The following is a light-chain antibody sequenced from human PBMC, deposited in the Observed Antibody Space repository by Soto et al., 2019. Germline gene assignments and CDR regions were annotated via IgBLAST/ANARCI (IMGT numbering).Light chain of an antibody. Sequence: DIQMTQSPSTLSASVGDRVTITCRASQSTASWLAWYQQKPGKAPKLPIYKASTLESGVPSRFSASGSGTEFTLTFSSLQPDDFATYYCQQYNSFPLTFGGGTKVEIK. CDR2: KAS. V-gene: IGKV1-5*03. J-gene: IGKJ4*01. CDR3: QQYNSFPLT. CDR1: QSTASW.